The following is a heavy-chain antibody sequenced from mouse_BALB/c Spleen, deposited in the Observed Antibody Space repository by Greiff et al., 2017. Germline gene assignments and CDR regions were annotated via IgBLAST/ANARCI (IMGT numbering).Heavy chain of an antibody. Sequence: EVKVVESGGGLVQPGGSLKLSCAASGFTFSSYTMSWVRQTPEKRLEWVAYISNGGGSTYYPDTVKGRFTISRDNAKNTLYLQMSSLKSEDTAMYYCARMSNVAWFAYWGQGTLVTVSA. CDR1: GFTFSSYT. CDR3: ARMSNVAWFAY. D-gene: IGHD2-5*01. J-gene: IGHJ3*01. V-gene: IGHV5-12-2*01. CDR2: ISNGGGST.